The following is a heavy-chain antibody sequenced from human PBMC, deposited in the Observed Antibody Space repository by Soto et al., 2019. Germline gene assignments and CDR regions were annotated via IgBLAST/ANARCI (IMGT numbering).Heavy chain of an antibody. CDR2: ISSSSSYI. J-gene: IGHJ4*02. CDR1: GFTFSSYS. V-gene: IGHV3-21*01. CDR3: ANLAAAPVDY. D-gene: IGHD6-13*01. Sequence: EVQLVESGGGLVKPGGSLRLSCAASGFTFSSYSMNWVRQAPGKGLEWVSSISSSSSYIYYADSVKGRFTISRDNAKNSLYLQMNSLRAEDTTVYYCANLAAAPVDYWGQGTLVTVSS.